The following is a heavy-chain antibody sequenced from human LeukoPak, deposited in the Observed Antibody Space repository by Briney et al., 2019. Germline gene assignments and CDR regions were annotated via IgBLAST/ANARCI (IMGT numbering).Heavy chain of an antibody. CDR1: GFTFSNYW. CDR2: INSDGSTT. J-gene: IGHJ4*02. V-gene: IGHV3-74*01. D-gene: IGHD3-22*01. Sequence: GGSLRLSCAASGFTFSNYWMHWFRQAPGKGLVWVSRINSDGSTTNYADSVKGRFTISRDNAENTLFLQMNSLRAEDTAVYYCARGPQTYYYDSSAYYWGQGILVTVSS. CDR3: ARGPQTYYYDSSAYY.